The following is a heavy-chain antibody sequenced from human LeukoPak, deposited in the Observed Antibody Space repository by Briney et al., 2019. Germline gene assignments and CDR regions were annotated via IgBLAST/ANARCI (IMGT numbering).Heavy chain of an antibody. V-gene: IGHV3-33*01. CDR2: IWYDGSNK. CDR1: GFXFSSYG. J-gene: IGHJ4*02. D-gene: IGHD3-22*01. CDR3: ARAQLPDYYDSSGIDY. Sequence: PGRSLRLSCAASGFXFSSYGMHWVRQAPGKGLEWVAVIWYDGSNKYYADSVKGRFTISRDNSKNTLYLQMNSLRAEDTAVYYCARAQLPDYYDSSGIDYWGQGTLVTVSS.